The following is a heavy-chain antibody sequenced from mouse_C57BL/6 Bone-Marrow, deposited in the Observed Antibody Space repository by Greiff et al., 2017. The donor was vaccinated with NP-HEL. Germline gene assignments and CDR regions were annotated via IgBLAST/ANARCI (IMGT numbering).Heavy chain of an antibody. CDR1: GFTFSDYY. D-gene: IGHD2-4*01. CDR3: AREYDYDWYFDV. Sequence: EVKLMESEGGLVQPGSSMKLSCTASGFTFSDYYMAWVRQVPEKGLEWVANINYDGSSTYYLDSLKSRFIISRDNAKNILYLQMSSLKSEDTATYYCAREYDYDWYFDVWGTGTTVTVSS. CDR2: INYDGSST. V-gene: IGHV5-16*01. J-gene: IGHJ1*03.